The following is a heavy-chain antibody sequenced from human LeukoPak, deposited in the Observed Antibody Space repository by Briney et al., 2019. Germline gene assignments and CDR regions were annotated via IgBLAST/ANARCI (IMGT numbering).Heavy chain of an antibody. D-gene: IGHD3-10*01. Sequence: GGSLRLSCAASGFTFSSYAMSWVRQAPGKGLEWVTAISVSGGSTYYADSVKGRFTISRDNSKNTLYLQMNSLRAEDTAVYYCAKSMVRGVKAPYGMDVWGQGTTVTVSS. J-gene: IGHJ6*02. CDR2: ISVSGGST. V-gene: IGHV3-23*01. CDR3: AKSMVRGVKAPYGMDV. CDR1: GFTFSSYA.